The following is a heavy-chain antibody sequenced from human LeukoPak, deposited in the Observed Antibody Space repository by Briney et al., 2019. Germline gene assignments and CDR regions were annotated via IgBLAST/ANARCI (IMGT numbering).Heavy chain of an antibody. D-gene: IGHD3-22*01. CDR2: ISYDGSNK. V-gene: IGHV3-30*18. J-gene: IGHJ4*02. CDR1: GFTFRSYA. CDR3: AKEATYYYDSSGYYYIDYFDY. Sequence: GRSLRLSCAASGFTFRSYAMHWVRQAPGKGLEWVAVISYDGSNKYYADSVKGRFTISRDNSKNTLYLQMNSLRAEDTAVYYCAKEATYYYDSSGYYYIDYFDYWGQGTLVTVSS.